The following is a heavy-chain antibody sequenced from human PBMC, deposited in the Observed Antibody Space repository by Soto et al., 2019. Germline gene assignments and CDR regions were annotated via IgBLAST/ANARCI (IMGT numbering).Heavy chain of an antibody. D-gene: IGHD4-17*01. V-gene: IGHV3-74*01. CDR3: ASSARGIYGDYN. J-gene: IGHJ4*02. Sequence: EVQLVESGGGLVQPGGSLRLSCEASGFTFSSYWIHWVRQVPGKGLVWVSRINSDGSSTNYADSVKGRFTIARDNAKNTVYQQMNSLRAEDTAVYYCASSARGIYGDYNWGQGTLVTVSS. CDR1: GFTFSSYW. CDR2: INSDGSST.